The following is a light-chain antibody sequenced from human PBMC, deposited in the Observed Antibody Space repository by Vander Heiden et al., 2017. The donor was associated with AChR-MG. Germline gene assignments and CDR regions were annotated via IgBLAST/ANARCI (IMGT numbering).Light chain of an antibody. Sequence: EVVLTQSPGPLSLSPGERATLPSRASRQLGSPHVAWYQQKPGQAPRVVILGASRRAAGIPDRFSASGSGTDFSLTISRLEPEDFAVYFCQQYGTSPMYTFGQGTKLEI. J-gene: IGKJ2*01. CDR3: QQYGTSPMYT. V-gene: IGKV3-20*01. CDR1: RQLGSPH. CDR2: GAS.